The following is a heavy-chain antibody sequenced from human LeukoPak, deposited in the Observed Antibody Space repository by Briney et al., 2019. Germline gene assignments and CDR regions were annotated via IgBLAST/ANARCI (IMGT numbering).Heavy chain of an antibody. CDR2: IKSKGDGETT. CDR3: TTDLGATMIRGVIVS. V-gene: IGHV3-15*05. D-gene: IGHD3-10*01. Sequence: GGSLRLSCAASGFTFTNAWMTWVRQAPGKGLEWVGRIKSKGDGETTDYASFVKGRFSMSRDDSRATMYLQMYSLEAEDTVVYYCTTDLGATMIRGVIVSWGQGALVTVSS. J-gene: IGHJ4*02. CDR1: GFTFTNAW.